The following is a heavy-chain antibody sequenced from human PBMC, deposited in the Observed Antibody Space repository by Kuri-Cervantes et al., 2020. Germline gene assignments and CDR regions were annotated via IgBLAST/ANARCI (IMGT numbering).Heavy chain of an antibody. CDR1: GFTFSSYS. D-gene: IGHD6-13*01. Sequence: GGSLRLSCAASGFTFSSYSMNWVRQAPGKGLEWVSSISSSSSYIYYADSVKGRFTISRDNSKNTLYLQMNSLRAEDTAVYYCARGGQQLFAFDIWGQGTMVTVSS. CDR2: ISSSSSYI. V-gene: IGHV3-21*04. CDR3: ARGGQQLFAFDI. J-gene: IGHJ3*02.